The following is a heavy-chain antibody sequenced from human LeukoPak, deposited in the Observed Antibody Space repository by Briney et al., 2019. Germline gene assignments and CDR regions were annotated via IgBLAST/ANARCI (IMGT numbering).Heavy chain of an antibody. CDR2: ISSSSSYT. CDR3: ARGPYDILTGYYPGDY. J-gene: IGHJ4*02. CDR1: GFTFSDYY. Sequence: GGSLRLSCAASGFTFSDYYMSWIRQAPGKGLEWVSYISSSSSYTNYADSVKGRFTISRDNAKNSLYLQVNSLRAEDTAVYYCARGPYDILTGYYPGDYWGQGTLVTVSS. V-gene: IGHV3-11*06. D-gene: IGHD3-9*01.